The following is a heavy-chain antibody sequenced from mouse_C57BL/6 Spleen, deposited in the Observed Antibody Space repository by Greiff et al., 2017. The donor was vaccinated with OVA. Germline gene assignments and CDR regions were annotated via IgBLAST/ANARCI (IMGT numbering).Heavy chain of an antibody. J-gene: IGHJ1*03. CDR3: ASPYYYGSSYVRYFDV. CDR1: GYTFTSYW. CDR2: IHPNSGST. Sequence: VQLQQPGAELVKPGASVKLSCKASGYTFTSYWMHWVKQRPGQGLEWIGMIHPNSGSTNYNEKFKSKATLTVDKSSSTAYMQLSSLTSEDSAVYYCASPYYYGSSYVRYFDVWGTGTTVTVSS. V-gene: IGHV1-64*01. D-gene: IGHD1-1*01.